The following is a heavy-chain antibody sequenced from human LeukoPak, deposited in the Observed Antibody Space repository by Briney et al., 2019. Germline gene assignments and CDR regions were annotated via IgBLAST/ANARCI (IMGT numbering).Heavy chain of an antibody. D-gene: IGHD2-15*01. V-gene: IGHV4-34*01. J-gene: IGHJ4*02. CDR3: ARGAFPPPGYCSGGSRSPFDY. CDR1: GGSFSGYY. Sequence: SETLSLTCAVYGGSFSGYYWSWIRQPPGKGLEWIGEINHSGSTNYNPSLKSRVTISVDTSKNQFSLKLSSVTAADTAVYYCARGAFPPPGYCSGGSRSPFDYWGQGTLVTVSS. CDR2: INHSGST.